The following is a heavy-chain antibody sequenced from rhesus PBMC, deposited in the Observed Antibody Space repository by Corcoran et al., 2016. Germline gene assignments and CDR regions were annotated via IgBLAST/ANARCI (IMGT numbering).Heavy chain of an antibody. CDR1: GGSFSSYW. V-gene: IGHV4-80*01. Sequence: QLQLQESGPGLVKTSETLSVTCAVSGGSFSSYWWSWIRPPPGKGLEWIGERNGNSGSTNYNTSLKSRVTMAKDASKNQVSLKRSSVTAADTAVYYCASASGSWAMFDYWGQGVLVTVSS. CDR3: ASASGSWAMFDY. CDR2: RNGNSGST. D-gene: IGHD6-25*01. J-gene: IGHJ4*01.